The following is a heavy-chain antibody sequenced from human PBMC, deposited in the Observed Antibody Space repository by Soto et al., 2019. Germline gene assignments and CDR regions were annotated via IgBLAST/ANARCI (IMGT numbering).Heavy chain of an antibody. CDR3: ARVKSRSKLDFWSGYYTPPAPYYYYGMDV. J-gene: IGHJ6*02. D-gene: IGHD3-3*01. CDR2: ITGSGDAT. V-gene: IGHV3-23*01. Sequence: GGSLRLSCSASGFTFSRFTMSWVRLTPGKGLEWVSAITGSGDATFYADSVKGRFTISRDNSRNTLYLQMNSLRAEDTAVYYCARVKSRSKLDFWSGYYTPPAPYYYYGMDVWGQGTTVTVSS. CDR1: GFTFSRFT.